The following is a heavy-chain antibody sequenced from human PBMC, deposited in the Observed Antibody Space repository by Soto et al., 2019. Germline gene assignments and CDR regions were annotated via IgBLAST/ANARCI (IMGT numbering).Heavy chain of an antibody. CDR2: IYYSGST. D-gene: IGHD3-10*01. Sequence: SETLSLTCTVSGGSISSYYWSWIRQPPGKGLEWIGYIYYSGSTNYNPSLKSRVTISVDTSKNQFSLKLSSVTAADTAVYYCARGGQSDPRPIRISGSYYNDGYYYGMDVWGQGTTVTVSS. CDR3: ARGGQSDPRPIRISGSYYNDGYYYGMDV. CDR1: GGSISSYY. V-gene: IGHV4-59*01. J-gene: IGHJ6*02.